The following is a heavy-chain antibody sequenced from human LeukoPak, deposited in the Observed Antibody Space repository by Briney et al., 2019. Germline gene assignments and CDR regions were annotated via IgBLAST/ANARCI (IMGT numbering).Heavy chain of an antibody. D-gene: IGHD3-22*01. CDR2: IYPGDSDT. Sequence: GESLRISCKGSGYSFTSNWIGWVRQMPGKGLEWMGIIYPGDSDTRYSPSFQGQVTISADKSISTAYLQWSSLKASDTAMYYCARTYDSSGYYLFGFGYWGQGTLVTVSS. J-gene: IGHJ4*02. V-gene: IGHV5-51*01. CDR1: GYSFTSNW. CDR3: ARTYDSSGYYLFGFGY.